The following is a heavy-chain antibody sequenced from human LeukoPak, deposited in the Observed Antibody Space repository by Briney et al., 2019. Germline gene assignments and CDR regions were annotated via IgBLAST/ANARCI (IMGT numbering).Heavy chain of an antibody. Sequence: GGSLRLSCAASGFTFSAYSMNWVRQAPGKGLEWVSYISSSSSNIYYADSVKGRFTISRDNAKNSLYLQMNSLRDEDTAVYYCAREGRPAAGTGWFNPWGQGTLVTVSS. CDR3: AREGRPAAGTGWFNP. CDR1: GFTFSAYS. J-gene: IGHJ5*02. D-gene: IGHD6-13*01. CDR2: ISSSSSNI. V-gene: IGHV3-48*02.